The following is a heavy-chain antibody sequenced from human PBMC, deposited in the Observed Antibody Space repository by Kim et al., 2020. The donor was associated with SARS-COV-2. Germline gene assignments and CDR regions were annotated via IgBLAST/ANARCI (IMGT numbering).Heavy chain of an antibody. J-gene: IGHJ5*02. CDR1: GDSVTTDY. CDR3: ARGQWELQSRRSFWFDP. V-gene: IGHV4-59*02. D-gene: IGHD1-26*01. Sequence: SETLSLTCTVSGDSVTTDYWGWIRQPPEKGLEWLGYIDYSGRTNDSPSLKSRVTISIDTSKNQFSLKLTSVTTADTAVYYCARGQWELQSRRSFWFDPWGQGTLVTVPS. CDR2: IDYSGRT.